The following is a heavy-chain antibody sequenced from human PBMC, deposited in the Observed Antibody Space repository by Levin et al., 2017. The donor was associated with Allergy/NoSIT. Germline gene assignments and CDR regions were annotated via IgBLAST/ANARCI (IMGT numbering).Heavy chain of an antibody. CDR3: ARDSDCSSTSCSFDY. CDR2: IYTSGST. J-gene: IGHJ4*02. Sequence: SETLSLTCTVSGGSISSGGYYWGWIRQPAGKGLEWIGRIYTSGSTNYNPSLKSRVTISLDTSKNQFSLKLSSVTAADTAVYYCARDSDCSSTSCSFDYWGQGTLVTVSS. V-gene: IGHV4-61*02. D-gene: IGHD2-2*01. CDR1: GGSISSGGYY.